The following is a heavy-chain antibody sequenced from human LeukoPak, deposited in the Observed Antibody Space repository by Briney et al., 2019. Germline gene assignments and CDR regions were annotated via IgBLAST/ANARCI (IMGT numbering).Heavy chain of an antibody. CDR1: GGSISSYY. V-gene: IGHV4-59*01. Sequence: PSETLSLTCTVSGGSISSYYWSWIRQPPGKGLEWIGYIYYSGSTNYKPSLKSRASISVDTSKNQFSLKLTSVTAADTAVYYCARDRIGSGYHAGDAFDIWGQGAMVTVSS. CDR2: IYYSGST. CDR3: ARDRIGSGYHAGDAFDI. J-gene: IGHJ3*02. D-gene: IGHD5-12*01.